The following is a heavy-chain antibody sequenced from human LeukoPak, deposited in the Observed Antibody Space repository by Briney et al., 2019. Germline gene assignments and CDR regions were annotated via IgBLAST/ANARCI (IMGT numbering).Heavy chain of an antibody. D-gene: IGHD5-18*01. CDR1: GGSFSGYY. CDR2: INHSGST. J-gene: IGHJ4*02. V-gene: IGHV4-34*01. CDR3: ARGNRGYTAIVPFDY. Sequence: PSETLSLTCAVYGGSFSGYYWSWIRQPPGKGLEWIGEINHSGSTNYNPSLKSRVTISVDTSKNQFSLKLSSVTAADTAVYYCARGNRGYTAIVPFDYWGQGTLVTVSS.